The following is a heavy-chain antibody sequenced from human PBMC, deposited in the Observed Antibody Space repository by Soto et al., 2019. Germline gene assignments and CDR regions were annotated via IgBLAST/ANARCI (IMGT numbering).Heavy chain of an antibody. CDR1: GFTFSSYS. Sequence: PGGSLRLSCAASGFTFSSYSMNWVRQAPGKGLEWVSSISSSSSYIYYADSVKGRFTISRDNAKNSLYLQMNSLRAEDTAVYYCARELGLLWFGDAFDIWGQGTMVTVSS. CDR3: ARELGLLWFGDAFDI. V-gene: IGHV3-21*01. CDR2: ISSSSSYI. D-gene: IGHD3-10*01. J-gene: IGHJ3*02.